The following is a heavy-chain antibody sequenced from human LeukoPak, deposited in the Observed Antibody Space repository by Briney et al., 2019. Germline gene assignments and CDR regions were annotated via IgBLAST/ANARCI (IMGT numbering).Heavy chain of an antibody. CDR2: ISSSSSTI. Sequence: GGSLRLSCAASGFTFSSYSMNWVRQAPGKGLEWVSYISSSSSTIYYADSVKGRFTISRDNAKNSLYLQMNSLRAEDTAVYYCARYYNWNIEAFDYWGQRTLVTVPS. CDR1: GFTFSSYS. CDR3: ARYYNWNIEAFDY. V-gene: IGHV3-48*01. J-gene: IGHJ4*02. D-gene: IGHD1/OR15-1a*01.